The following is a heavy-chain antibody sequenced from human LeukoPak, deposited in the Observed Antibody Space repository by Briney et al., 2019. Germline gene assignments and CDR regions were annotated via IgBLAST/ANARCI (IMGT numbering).Heavy chain of an antibody. Sequence: PGGSLRLSCTASGFTFTSYWMSWVRQAPGKGLEWVDNIKQDGSEKFYVDSVKGRFTISRDNAKNSLYLQMNSLRAEDTAVYFCARMWGSSWSYFDYWGQGTLVTVSS. CDR1: GFTFTSYW. V-gene: IGHV3-7*01. J-gene: IGHJ4*02. CDR2: IKQDGSEK. D-gene: IGHD6-13*01. CDR3: ARMWGSSWSYFDY.